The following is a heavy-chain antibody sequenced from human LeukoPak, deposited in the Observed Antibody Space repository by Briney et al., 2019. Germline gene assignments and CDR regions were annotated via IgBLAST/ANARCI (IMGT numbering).Heavy chain of an antibody. D-gene: IGHD6-13*01. V-gene: IGHV3-23*01. CDR2: ICAGGGST. CDR3: AKSLRSAADNWFDP. Sequence: GGSLRLSCAASGFTLSTYAMNWVRQAPGKGLEWVSGICAGGGSTYYADSVKGRFTISRDNSKNTLYLQMNSLTVEDTAVYYCAKSLRSAADNWFDPWGQGTLVTVSS. J-gene: IGHJ5*02. CDR1: GFTLSTYA.